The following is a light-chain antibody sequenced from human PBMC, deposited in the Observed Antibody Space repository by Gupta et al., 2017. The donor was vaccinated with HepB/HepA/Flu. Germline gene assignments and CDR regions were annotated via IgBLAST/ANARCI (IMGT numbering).Light chain of an antibody. CDR3: QERSNWPPT. CDR2: DAS. V-gene: IGKV3-11*01. J-gene: IGKJ1*01. Sequence: IVFTQSPATLSLSPGERATLSCRASQSVGTYLSWYQQKPGQAPSLLMYDASLRAIALPARFSGRGSATDFTLTISRLAPEDFTVYYCQERSNWPPTFGQGTKVEIK. CDR1: QSVGTY.